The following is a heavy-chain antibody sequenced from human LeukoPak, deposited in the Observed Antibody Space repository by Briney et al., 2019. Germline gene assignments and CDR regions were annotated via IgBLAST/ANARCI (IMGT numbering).Heavy chain of an antibody. CDR2: MSVASGLI. CDR3: AREFEGTASGAGY. Sequence: GGSLRLSCAASGFTFSSYSMNWVRQAPGKGLEWVSSMSVASGLIYYAESVKGRFTVSRDNAKKSLYLQMNSLGAEDTAVYYCAREFEGTASGAGYWGQGTLVTISS. D-gene: IGHD1-26*01. V-gene: IGHV3-21*01. J-gene: IGHJ4*02. CDR1: GFTFSSYS.